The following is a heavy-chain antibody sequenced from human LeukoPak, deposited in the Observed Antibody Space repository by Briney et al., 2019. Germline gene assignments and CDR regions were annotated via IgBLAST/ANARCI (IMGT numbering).Heavy chain of an antibody. Sequence: GGSLRLSCSASVFTFCSYGMHWVRRAPAKGLEWVADISYDRSNKYYAESVKGRVIISRDNSKNTLYLQMNSLRAEETAVYYCAKDWAYDITSTPNYFDYWGQGTLVTVSS. D-gene: IGHD3-22*01. V-gene: IGHV3-30*18. CDR2: ISYDRSNK. J-gene: IGHJ4*02. CDR3: AKDWAYDITSTPNYFDY. CDR1: VFTFCSYG.